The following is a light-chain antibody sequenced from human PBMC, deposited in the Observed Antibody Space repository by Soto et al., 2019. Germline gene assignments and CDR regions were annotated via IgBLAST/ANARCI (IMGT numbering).Light chain of an antibody. CDR2: RNN. V-gene: IGLV1-44*01. Sequence: QSVLTQPPSASGTPGQRVTISCSGSSSNIGSNTANWYQHLPGAAPKLLLYRNNQRPSGVPDRFSGSESATSASLAISGLQSEDEADYYCAAWDDRLNGFVFGTGTKLTVL. CDR3: AAWDDRLNGFV. J-gene: IGLJ1*01. CDR1: SSNIGSNT.